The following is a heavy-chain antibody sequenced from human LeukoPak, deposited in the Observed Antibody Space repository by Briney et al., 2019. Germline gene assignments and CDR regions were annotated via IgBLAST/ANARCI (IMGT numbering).Heavy chain of an antibody. CDR1: GFTFGDYA. J-gene: IGHJ4*02. Sequence: GGSLRLSCTASGFTFGDYAMSWVRQAPGKGLEWVGFIRSKAYGGTTEYAASVKGRFTISRDDSKSIAYLQMNSLKTEDTAVYYCTREGDYLDYWGLGTLVTVSS. CDR2: IRSKAYGGTT. CDR3: TREGDYLDY. V-gene: IGHV3-49*04.